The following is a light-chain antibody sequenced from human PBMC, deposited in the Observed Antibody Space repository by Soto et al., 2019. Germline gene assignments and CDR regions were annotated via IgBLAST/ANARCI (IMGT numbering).Light chain of an antibody. J-gene: IGKJ1*01. V-gene: IGKV3-15*01. Sequence: EIVVTQSPATLSVSPGERATLSCRASQSVSNNLVWYQQKPGQAPRLLIYGASTRATGIPARFSGSGSGTEFILTISSLQSEDFAVYYCQQYNSWPPWSFGQGTKVEIK. CDR2: GAS. CDR3: QQYNSWPPWS. CDR1: QSVSNN.